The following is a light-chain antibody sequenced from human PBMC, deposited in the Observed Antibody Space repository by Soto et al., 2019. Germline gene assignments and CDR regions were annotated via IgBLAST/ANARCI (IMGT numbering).Light chain of an antibody. CDR1: QSVSSN. J-gene: IGKJ5*01. CDR3: KQRSNRIT. V-gene: IGKV3-15*01. Sequence: VMTQSPATLSLSPGDSATLSCRASQSVSSNLAWYQQKPGQAPRLLIYGASTRATGIPARFSGSGSGTEFTLTVRSLEPEDFALYYCKQRSNRITCGQGTRLEIK. CDR2: GAS.